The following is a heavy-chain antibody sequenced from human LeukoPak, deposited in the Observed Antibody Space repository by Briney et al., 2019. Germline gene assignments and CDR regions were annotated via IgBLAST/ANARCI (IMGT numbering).Heavy chain of an antibody. D-gene: IGHD3-22*01. CDR1: GFTFSSYS. V-gene: IGHV3-7*01. CDR2: IKQDGSEK. Sequence: GGSLRLSCAASGFTFSSYSMNWVRQAPGKGLEWVANIKQDGSEKYYVDSVKGRFTISRDNAKNSLYLQMNSLRAEDTAVYYCARDRPENYYDSPEPLDYWGQGTLVTVSS. J-gene: IGHJ4*02. CDR3: ARDRPENYYDSPEPLDY.